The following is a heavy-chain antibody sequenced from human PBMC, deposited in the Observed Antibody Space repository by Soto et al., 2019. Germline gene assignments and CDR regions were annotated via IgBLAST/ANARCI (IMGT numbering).Heavy chain of an antibody. CDR3: AREGIDLVSLDV. J-gene: IGHJ6*02. Sequence: QVQLVESGGGLVKPGGSLRLSCAGSGFRFSDHYMNWIRQAPGKGLEWISYISSTSTLTKYADSVKGRFTISRDNAKISLYLQMNSLRAEDTAVYHCAREGIDLVSLDVWGQVTAVTVSS. CDR1: GFRFSDHY. CDR2: ISSTSTLT. V-gene: IGHV3-11*06. D-gene: IGHD2-21*01.